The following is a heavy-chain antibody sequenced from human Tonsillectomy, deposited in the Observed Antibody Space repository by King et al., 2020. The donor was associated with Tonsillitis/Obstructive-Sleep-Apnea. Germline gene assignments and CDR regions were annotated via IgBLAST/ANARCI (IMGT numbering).Heavy chain of an antibody. J-gene: IGHJ4*02. CDR3: ARVDCTRTNCPDF. CDR1: EFTVSSTY. CDR2: IYSGGST. D-gene: IGHD2-2*01. Sequence: VQLVESGGGLVQPGGSLRLSCAASEFTVSSTYMSWVRQAPGKGLEWVSVIYSGGSTYYTDSVKGRFNISRDNSKNTLYLEMNSLRAEDMAIYYCARVDCTRTNCPDFWGQGTLVTVSS. V-gene: IGHV3-66*01.